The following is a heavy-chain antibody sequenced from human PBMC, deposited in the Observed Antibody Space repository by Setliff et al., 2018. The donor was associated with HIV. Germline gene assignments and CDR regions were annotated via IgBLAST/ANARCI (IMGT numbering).Heavy chain of an antibody. D-gene: IGHD6-19*01. Sequence: TLSLTCTFSGGSISSGAYYWGWIRQPPGKGLEWIGSIYYSGRTYYNPSLKSRLTISVDTSKNHFSRTLNSVTAADTAVYYCARHPSYSSDHPPLYFDYWGQGTLVTVSS. V-gene: IGHV4-39*01. CDR3: ARHPSYSSDHPPLYFDY. CDR1: GGSISSGAYY. CDR2: IYYSGRT. J-gene: IGHJ4*02.